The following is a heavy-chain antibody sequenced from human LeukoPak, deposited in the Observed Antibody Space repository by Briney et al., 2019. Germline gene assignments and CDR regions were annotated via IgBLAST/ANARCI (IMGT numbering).Heavy chain of an antibody. J-gene: IGHJ4*02. CDR3: ARDHYGGKYFDY. V-gene: IGHV3-30*04. CDR2: ISYDGSNK. D-gene: IGHD4-23*01. Sequence: GTSLRLSCAASGFTFSNYAMHWVRQAPGKGLEWVSLISYDGSNKYYADSVKGRFTISRDNSKNTLYLQMSSLRAEDTAAYYCARDHYGGKYFDYWGQGTLVTVSS. CDR1: GFTFSNYA.